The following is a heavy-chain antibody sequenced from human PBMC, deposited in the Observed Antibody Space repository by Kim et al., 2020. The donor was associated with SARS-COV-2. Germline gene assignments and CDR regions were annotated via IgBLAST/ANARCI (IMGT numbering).Heavy chain of an antibody. CDR3: VRDENVLMWFGELDY. J-gene: IGHJ4*02. D-gene: IGHD3-10*01. V-gene: IGHV3-7*03. Sequence: VDSVEGRFTISRDNAQNSLFLQMNYLRGDDTAVYYCVRDENVLMWFGELDYWGQGTLVSVSS.